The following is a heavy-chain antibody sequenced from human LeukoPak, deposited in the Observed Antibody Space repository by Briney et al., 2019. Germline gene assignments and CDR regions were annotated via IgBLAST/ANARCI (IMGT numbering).Heavy chain of an antibody. Sequence: GGSLRLSCAASGFTFSSYEMNWVRQAPGKGLEWVSFISTSDTIIYYADSVKGRFTISRDNAKNPLYLQMNSLRAEDTAVYYCARDNKVVVGTHAFDIWGQGTMVTVSS. CDR1: GFTFSSYE. CDR2: ISTSDTII. J-gene: IGHJ3*02. V-gene: IGHV3-48*03. CDR3: ARDNKVVVGTHAFDI. D-gene: IGHD3-22*01.